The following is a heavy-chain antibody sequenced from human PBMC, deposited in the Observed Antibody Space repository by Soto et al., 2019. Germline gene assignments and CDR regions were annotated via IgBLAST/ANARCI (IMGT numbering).Heavy chain of an antibody. J-gene: IGHJ5*02. V-gene: IGHV4-59*12. CDR1: GGSISSYY. Sequence: SETLSLTCTVSGGSISSYYWSWIRQPPGKGLEWIGYIYYSGSTNYNPSLKSRVTISVDTSKNQFSLKLSSVTAADTAVYYCARVPIVVVVAATNNWFDPWGQGTLVTVSS. CDR3: ARVPIVVVVAATNNWFDP. D-gene: IGHD2-15*01. CDR2: IYYSGST.